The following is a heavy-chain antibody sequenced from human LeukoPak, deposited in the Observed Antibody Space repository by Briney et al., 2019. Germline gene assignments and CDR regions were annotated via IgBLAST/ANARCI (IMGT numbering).Heavy chain of an antibody. Sequence: SETLSLTCTVSGGSISSYFWSWIRQPPGMGLEWIGYIYYSGNSGSTNYSPSLKSRVTISLDTSKNQLSLILTSVAAADTAVYYCARGGKDSYGAPWAFDIWGQGTMVTVSS. CDR3: ARGGKDSYGAPWAFDI. V-gene: IGHV4-59*01. D-gene: IGHD5-18*01. J-gene: IGHJ3*02. CDR1: GGSISSYF. CDR2: IYYSGNSGST.